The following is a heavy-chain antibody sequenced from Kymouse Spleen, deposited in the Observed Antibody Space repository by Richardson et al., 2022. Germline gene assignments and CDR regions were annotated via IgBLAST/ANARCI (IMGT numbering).Heavy chain of an antibody. Sequence: QVQLQQWGAGLLKPSETLSLTCAVYGGSFSGYYWSWIRQPPGKGLEWIGEINHSGSTNYNPSLKSRVTISVDTSKNQFSLKLSSVTAADTAVYYCARDTMVRGVIIKGYGMDVWGQGTTVTVSS. CDR2: INHSGST. V-gene: IGHV4-34*01. J-gene: IGHJ6*02. CDR1: GGSFSGYY. CDR3: ARDTMVRGVIIKGYGMDV. D-gene: IGHD3-10*01.